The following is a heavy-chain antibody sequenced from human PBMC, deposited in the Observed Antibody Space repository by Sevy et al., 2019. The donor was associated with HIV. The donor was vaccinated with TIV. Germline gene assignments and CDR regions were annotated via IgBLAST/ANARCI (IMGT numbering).Heavy chain of an antibody. CDR3: STDPIIVLLVTDGIDV. Sequence: GGSLRISCAASGFTFSYACMSWVRQAPGKGLEWVGRIKARPDGGTTDYAAPVKGRFTISRDDSKNTLYLQMNSLKTEDTAVCYCSTDPIIVLLVTDGIDVRGQGTTVTVSS. D-gene: IGHD2-8*01. CDR2: IKARPDGGTT. V-gene: IGHV3-15*01. CDR1: GFTFSYAC. J-gene: IGHJ6*02.